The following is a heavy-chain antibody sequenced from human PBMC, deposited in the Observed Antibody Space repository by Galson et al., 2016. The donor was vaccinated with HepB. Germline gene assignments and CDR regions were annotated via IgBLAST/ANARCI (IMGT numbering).Heavy chain of an antibody. CDR2: IYIAGAT. Sequence: LRLSCAASGFSVSDNYMTWVRRSPGRGLEWLSVIYIAGATYYAGSVRGRFTASRDISRNTVYLQMDSLRAEDTAVYYCATGLRSWQKGGLDSWGQGTLVTVSS. V-gene: IGHV3-53*01. J-gene: IGHJ4*02. CDR1: GFSVSDNY. D-gene: IGHD4-17*01. CDR3: ATGLRSWQKGGLDS.